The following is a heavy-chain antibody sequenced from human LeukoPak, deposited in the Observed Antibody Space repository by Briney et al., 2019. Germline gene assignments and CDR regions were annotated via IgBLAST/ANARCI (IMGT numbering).Heavy chain of an antibody. CDR3: ARGEDGDYYFQH. CDR2: INHSGSS. D-gene: IGHD4-17*01. V-gene: IGHV4-34*01. CDR1: GGSFSGYY. Sequence: SETLSLTCAVYGGSFSGYYWSWIRQPPGKGLEWTGEINHSGSSNYNPSLKSRVTISVDTSKNLFSLKLSSVTAADTAVYYRARGEDGDYYFQHWGQGTLVTVSA. J-gene: IGHJ1*01.